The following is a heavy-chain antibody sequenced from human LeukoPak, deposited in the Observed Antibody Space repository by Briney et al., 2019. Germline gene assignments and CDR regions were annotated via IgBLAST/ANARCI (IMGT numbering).Heavy chain of an antibody. Sequence: SETLSLTCAVSGGSISSGTYSWSWIRQPPGKGLEWIGYIYNSGSTYNNPSLNSRVTISVDTSKNQFSLKLSSVTAADTAVYYCARGVRDYVWGSYRTYLIPFDYWGQGTLVTVSS. V-gene: IGHV4-30-4*07. J-gene: IGHJ4*02. CDR1: GGSISSGTYS. D-gene: IGHD3-16*02. CDR3: ARGVRDYVWGSYRTYLIPFDY. CDR2: IYNSGST.